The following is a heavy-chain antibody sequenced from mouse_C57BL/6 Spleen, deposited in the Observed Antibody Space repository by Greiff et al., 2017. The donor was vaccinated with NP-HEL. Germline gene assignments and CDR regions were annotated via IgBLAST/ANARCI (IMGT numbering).Heavy chain of an antibody. CDR3: EREAGYYGSPLYGAMEY. CDR2: LDPSASYT. CDR1: GYTFTSYW. J-gene: IGHJ4*01. D-gene: IGHD1-1*01. Sequence: QVQLQQSGAELVKPGASVKLSCKASGYTFTSYWMQWVKQRPGQGLEWIGELDPSASYTNYHQNVKGKATLTLDTSSSTAYMKLSSLTSEDSAVYYCEREAGYYGSPLYGAMEYWGQGTSVAVSS. V-gene: IGHV1-50*01.